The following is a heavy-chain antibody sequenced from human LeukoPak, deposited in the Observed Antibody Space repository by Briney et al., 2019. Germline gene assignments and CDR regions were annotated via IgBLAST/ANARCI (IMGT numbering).Heavy chain of an antibody. D-gene: IGHD3-22*01. CDR2: IYGGGST. Sequence: GGSLRLSCAASGFAVSSNYMSWVRQAPGKGLEWVSVIYGGGSTYYADSVKGRFTISRDNSENTLYLQMNSLRAEDTAVYYCAGGSGDYYDSSGYYYDYWGQGTLVTVSS. CDR3: AGGSGDYYDSSGYYYDY. V-gene: IGHV3-53*01. J-gene: IGHJ4*02. CDR1: GFAVSSNY.